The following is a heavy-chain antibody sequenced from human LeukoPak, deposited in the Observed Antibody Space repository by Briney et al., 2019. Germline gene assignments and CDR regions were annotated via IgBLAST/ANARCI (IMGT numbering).Heavy chain of an antibody. CDR3: ARDPGQYYDILTGYYTPYYFDY. CDR1: GYTFTSYG. J-gene: IGHJ4*02. D-gene: IGHD3-9*01. CDR2: ISTYNADT. Sequence: ASVKVSCKASGYTFTSYGISWVRQAPGQGLEWMGWISTYNADTDYAQKFQGRVTMTTETSTSTAYMELRSLRSDDTAVYYCARDPGQYYDILTGYYTPYYFDYWGQGTLVTVSS. V-gene: IGHV1-18*01.